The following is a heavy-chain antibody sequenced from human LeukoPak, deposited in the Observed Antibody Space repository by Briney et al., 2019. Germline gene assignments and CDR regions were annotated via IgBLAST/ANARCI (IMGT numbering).Heavy chain of an antibody. D-gene: IGHD3-16*01. CDR3: AKDKRGKYYYYYYGMDV. Sequence: GGSLRLSCAASGFTFSSYGMHWVRQAPGKGLEWVAVISYDGSNKYYADSVKGRFTISRDNSKNTLYLQMSSLRAEDTAVYYCAKDKRGKYYYYYYGMDVWGQGTTVTVSS. CDR1: GFTFSSYG. V-gene: IGHV3-30*18. CDR2: ISYDGSNK. J-gene: IGHJ6*02.